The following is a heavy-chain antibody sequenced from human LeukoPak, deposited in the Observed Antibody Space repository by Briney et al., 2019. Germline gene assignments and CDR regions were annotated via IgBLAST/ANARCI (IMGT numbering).Heavy chain of an antibody. Sequence: ASVKVSCKASGYTFTGYYMHWVRQAPGQGLEWMGWINPNSGGTNYAQKFQGRVTMTRDTSISTAYMELSRLRSDDTAVYYCARDIVVVTDNWFDPWGQGTLVTVPS. D-gene: IGHD3-22*01. V-gene: IGHV1-2*02. J-gene: IGHJ5*02. CDR3: ARDIVVVTDNWFDP. CDR1: GYTFTGYY. CDR2: INPNSGGT.